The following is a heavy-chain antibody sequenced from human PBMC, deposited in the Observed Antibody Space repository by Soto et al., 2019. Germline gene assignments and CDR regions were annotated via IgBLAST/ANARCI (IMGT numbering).Heavy chain of an antibody. CDR2: IDWDDDK. CDR1: GFSLSTSGMC. J-gene: IGHJ4*02. Sequence: SGPTLVNPTQTLTLTCTFSGFSLSTSGMCVSWIRQPPGKALEWLALIDWDDDKYYSTSPKTRLTISKDTSKNQVVLTMTNMDPVDTATYYCARALYSSGWYYFDYWGQGTLVTVSS. CDR3: ARALYSSGWYYFDY. D-gene: IGHD6-19*01. V-gene: IGHV2-70*01.